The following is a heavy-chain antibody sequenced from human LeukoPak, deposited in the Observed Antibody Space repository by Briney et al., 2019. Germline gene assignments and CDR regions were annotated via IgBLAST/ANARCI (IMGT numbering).Heavy chain of an antibody. D-gene: IGHD3-22*01. CDR2: INSDGSST. V-gene: IGHV3-74*01. CDR1: GFTFSSYW. Sequence: GGSLRLSCAASGFTFSSYWMHWVRQAPGKGLVWVSRINSDGSSTSYADSVKGRFTISRDNAKNTLYLQMNSLRAEDTAVYYCFWETYYYDSSGYYNFDYWGQGTLVTVSS. J-gene: IGHJ4*02. CDR3: FWETYYYDSSGYYNFDY.